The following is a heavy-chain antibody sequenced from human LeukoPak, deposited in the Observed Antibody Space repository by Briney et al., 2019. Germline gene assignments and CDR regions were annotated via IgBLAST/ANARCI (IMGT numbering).Heavy chain of an antibody. J-gene: IGHJ4*02. D-gene: IGHD6-13*01. CDR2: IYYSGST. Sequence: SETLSLTCTVSGGSISSYHWSWIRQPPGKGLEWIGYIYYSGSTNYNPSLKSRVTISVDTSKNQFSLKLSSVTAADTAVYYCAREGIAAAGYDYWGQGTLVTVSS. CDR1: GGSISSYH. CDR3: AREGIAAAGYDY. V-gene: IGHV4-59*12.